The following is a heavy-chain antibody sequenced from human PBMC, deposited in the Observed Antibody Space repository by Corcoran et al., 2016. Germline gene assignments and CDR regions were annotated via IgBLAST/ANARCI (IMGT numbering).Heavy chain of an antibody. D-gene: IGHD3-10*01. CDR3: AKTPTGGDGMDV. V-gene: IGHV3-30*18. CDR1: GFTFSSYG. Sequence: QVQLVESGGGVVQPGRSLRLSCAASGFTFSSYGMHWVRQAPGKGLEWVAVISYDGSNKYYADSVKGRFTISRDNSKNTLYLQMNSLGAEDTDVYYCAKTPTGGDGMDVWGQGTTVTVSS. CDR2: ISYDGSNK. J-gene: IGHJ6*02.